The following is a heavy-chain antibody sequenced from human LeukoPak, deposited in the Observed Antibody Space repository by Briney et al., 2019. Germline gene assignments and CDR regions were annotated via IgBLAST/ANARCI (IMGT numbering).Heavy chain of an antibody. Sequence: GRSLRLSCAASGFTFSSYAMHWVRQAPGKGLEWVAVISYDGSNKYHADSVKGRFTISRDDSKNTLYLQMNSLRAEDTAVYYCARDPSTGTTGGLYYYYYGMDVWGQGTTVTVSS. CDR1: GFTFSSYA. V-gene: IGHV3-30-3*01. CDR2: ISYDGSNK. D-gene: IGHD1-1*01. J-gene: IGHJ6*02. CDR3: ARDPSTGTTGGLYYYYYGMDV.